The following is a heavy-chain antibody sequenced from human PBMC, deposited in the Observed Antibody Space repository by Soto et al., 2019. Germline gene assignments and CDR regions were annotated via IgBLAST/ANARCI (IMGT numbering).Heavy chain of an antibody. J-gene: IGHJ3*02. V-gene: IGHV4-39*01. D-gene: IGHD2-21*02. Sequence: QLQLQESGPGLVKPSETLSLTCIVSGGSISSSTYYWGWIRQPPGKGLEWIGSIYYSGITYYNPSLKSRLTVSVDTSKSQFSLKLSSLTAADTAVYYCARQGSGYYDDGGDVRDAFDIWGQGTMVTVSS. CDR2: IYYSGIT. CDR1: GGSISSSTYY. CDR3: ARQGSGYYDDGGDVRDAFDI.